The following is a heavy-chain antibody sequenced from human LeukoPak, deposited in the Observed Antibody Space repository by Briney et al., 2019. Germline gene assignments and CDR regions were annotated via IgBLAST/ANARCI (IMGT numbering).Heavy chain of an antibody. J-gene: IGHJ4*02. CDR3: AKDGFEYCSSSSCYKLDY. CDR1: GFIFSSYA. CDR2: ISGSGDNT. Sequence: GGSLRLSCAASGFIFSSYAMTWVRQAPGKGLEWVSGISGSGDNTYYADSVKGRFTISRDNSKNTLYVQMNSLRAEDTAVYYCAKDGFEYCSSSSCYKLDYWGQGTLVTVSS. V-gene: IGHV3-23*01. D-gene: IGHD2-2*02.